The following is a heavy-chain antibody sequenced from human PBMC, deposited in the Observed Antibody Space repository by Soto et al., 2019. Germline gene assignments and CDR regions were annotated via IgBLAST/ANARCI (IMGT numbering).Heavy chain of an antibody. V-gene: IGHV3-30*18. CDR1: GLTVSSYG. CDR2: IAYDVSNQ. J-gene: IGHJ6*02. Sequence: PXGSLTLVFAACGLTVSSYGRHWVRQAPGKGLEWVAVIAYDVSNQYYADSVKGRFTISRDNSKNTLYLQMNSLRVEDTAVYYCAKGHWDCSYKSCYYYYGMDVWGQGTTVTVSS. CDR3: AKGHWDCSYKSCYYYYGMDV. D-gene: IGHD2-15*01.